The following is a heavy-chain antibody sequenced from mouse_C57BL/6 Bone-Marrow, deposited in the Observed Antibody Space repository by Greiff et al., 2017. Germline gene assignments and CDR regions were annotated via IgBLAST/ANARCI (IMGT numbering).Heavy chain of an antibody. V-gene: IGHV1-26*01. J-gene: IGHJ2*01. CDR3: GSIPPFDY. Sequence: VQLQQSGPELVKPGASVKISCKASGYTFTDYYMNWVKQSHGKSLEWIGDINPNNGGTSYNQKFKGKATLTVDKSSSTAYMELRSLTSEDSTVYYCGSIPPFDYWGQGTTLTVSS. CDR1: GYTFTDYY. CDR2: INPNNGGT.